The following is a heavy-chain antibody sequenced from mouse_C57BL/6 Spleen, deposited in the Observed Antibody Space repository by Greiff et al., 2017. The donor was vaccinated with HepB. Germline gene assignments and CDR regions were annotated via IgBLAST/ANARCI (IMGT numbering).Heavy chain of an antibody. CDR1: GYTFTDYE. J-gene: IGHJ2*01. Sequence: QVQLKQSGAELVRPGASVTLSCKASGYTFTDYEMHWVKQTPVHGLEWIGAIDPETGGTAYNQKFKGKAILTADKSSSTAYMELRSLTSEDSAVYYCTRGGYDGYFYWGQGTTLTVSS. V-gene: IGHV1-15*01. CDR2: IDPETGGT. CDR3: TRGGYDGYFY. D-gene: IGHD2-3*01.